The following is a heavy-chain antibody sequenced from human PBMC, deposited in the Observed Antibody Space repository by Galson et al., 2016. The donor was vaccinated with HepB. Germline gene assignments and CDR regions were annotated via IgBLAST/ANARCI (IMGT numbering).Heavy chain of an antibody. D-gene: IGHD4-11*01. CDR3: AHRKQYLAENDYNNYGFAY. Sequence: PALVTPTQTLTLTCTFSGFSLSTSRAGVGWIRQSPGKALEWLAVIYWNDEKHYSPSLKSRLTITKDTSKNQVVLTMTNMTPVDTATYFCAHRKQYLAENDYNNYGFAYLGQGTLVTVSS. CDR2: IYWNDEK. J-gene: IGHJ4*02. CDR1: GFSLSTSRAG. V-gene: IGHV2-5*01.